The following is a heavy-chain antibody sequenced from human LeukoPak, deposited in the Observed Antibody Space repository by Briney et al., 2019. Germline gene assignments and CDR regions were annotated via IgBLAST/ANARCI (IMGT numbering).Heavy chain of an antibody. CDR3: ARFSSGWHRDY. CDR2: IYYSGST. CDR1: GGSISSSSYY. D-gene: IGHD6-19*01. V-gene: IGHV4-39*01. Sequence: SVTLSLTCTVSGGSISSSSYYWGWIRQPPGKGLEWIGSIYYSGSTYYNPSLKSRVTISVDTSKNQFSLKLSSVTAADTAVYYCARFSSGWHRDYWGQGTLVTVSS. J-gene: IGHJ4*02.